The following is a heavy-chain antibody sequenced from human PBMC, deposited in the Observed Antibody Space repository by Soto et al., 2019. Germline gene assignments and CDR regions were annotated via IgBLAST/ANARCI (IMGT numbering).Heavy chain of an antibody. V-gene: IGHV3-72*01. CDR1: GFTFSDHY. CDR3: ARVSCSSTSCYVGDY. CDR2: TRNKANSYTT. J-gene: IGHJ4*02. D-gene: IGHD2-2*01. Sequence: EVQLVESGGGLVQPGGSLRLSCAASGFTFSDHYMDWVRQAPGKGLEWVGRTRNKANSYTTEYAGSVRGRFTISRDDSKNSLYLQMNSLKTEDTAVYYCARVSCSSTSCYVGDYWGQGTLVTVSS.